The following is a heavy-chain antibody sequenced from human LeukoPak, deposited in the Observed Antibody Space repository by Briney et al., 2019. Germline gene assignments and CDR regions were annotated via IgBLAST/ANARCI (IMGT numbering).Heavy chain of an antibody. CDR2: IIPIFATP. CDR3: ARGPLYYDLSTGYPPSEMYYFDY. Sequence: SVKVSCKASGGTFSSYAVSWVRQAPGQGLGWIGGIIPIFATPDYAQKFRGRVSITTDESTSTAYMELSSLRSEDTALYYCARGPLYYDLSTGYPPSEMYYFDYWAQGTLVTVSS. D-gene: IGHD3-9*01. V-gene: IGHV1-69*05. CDR1: GGTFSSYA. J-gene: IGHJ4*02.